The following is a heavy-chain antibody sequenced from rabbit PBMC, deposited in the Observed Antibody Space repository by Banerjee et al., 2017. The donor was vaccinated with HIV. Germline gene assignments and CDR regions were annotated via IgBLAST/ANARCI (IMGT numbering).Heavy chain of an antibody. D-gene: IGHD4-1*01. V-gene: IGHV1S45*01. Sequence: QEQLEESGGGLVKPEGSLTLTCKASGFDLSSRYFMTWVRQAPGKGLEWIGTIDSGDATTYYASWAKGRFTISKASSTTVTLQMTSLTAADTATYFCGRSSSGWSENFKLWGPGTLVTVS. CDR3: GRSSSGWSENFKL. J-gene: IGHJ4*01. CDR2: IDSGDATT. CDR1: GFDLSSRYF.